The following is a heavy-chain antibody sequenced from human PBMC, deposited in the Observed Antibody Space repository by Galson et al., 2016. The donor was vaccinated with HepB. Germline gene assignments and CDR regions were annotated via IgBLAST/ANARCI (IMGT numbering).Heavy chain of an antibody. CDR1: GDSVSSNEAA. Sequence: AISGDSVSSNEAAWNWIRQSPSRGFEWLGRTFYRSKWFNDYAVSVKSRISITADTSKNHFSLQLNSVTPEDAAMYYCVRETGFRDYDETFDSWGQGTLVIVSS. D-gene: IGHD5-12*01. CDR2: TFYRSKWFN. V-gene: IGHV6-1*01. CDR3: VRETGFRDYDETFDS. J-gene: IGHJ4*02.